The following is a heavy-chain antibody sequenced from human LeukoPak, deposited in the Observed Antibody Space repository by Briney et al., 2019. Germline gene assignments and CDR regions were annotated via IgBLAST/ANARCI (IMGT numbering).Heavy chain of an antibody. D-gene: IGHD5-12*01. V-gene: IGHV1-2*02. Sequence: ASVTVSYKASGYTFTGYYMHWVRQAPGQGLEWMGWINPNSGGTNYAQKFQGRVTMTRDTSISTAYMELSWLRSDDTAVYYCASVATMDPIWYFDYWGQGTLVTVSS. CDR3: ASVATMDPIWYFDY. CDR1: GYTFTGYY. CDR2: INPNSGGT. J-gene: IGHJ4*02.